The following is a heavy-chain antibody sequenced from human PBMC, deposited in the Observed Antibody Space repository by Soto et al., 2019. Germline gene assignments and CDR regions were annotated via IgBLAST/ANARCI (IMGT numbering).Heavy chain of an antibody. V-gene: IGHV3-23*01. CDR3: AKGGLLWFGELYLFDY. CDR2: ISGSGGST. J-gene: IGHJ4*02. D-gene: IGHD3-10*01. CDR1: GFTFSSYA. Sequence: EVQLLESGGGLVQPGGSLRLSCAASGFTFSSYAMSWVRQAPGKGLEWVSAISGSGGSTYYGDSVQGRFTISRDNSKNMLYLQRNSLRAEDTAVYYCAKGGLLWFGELYLFDYWGQGTLVTVSS.